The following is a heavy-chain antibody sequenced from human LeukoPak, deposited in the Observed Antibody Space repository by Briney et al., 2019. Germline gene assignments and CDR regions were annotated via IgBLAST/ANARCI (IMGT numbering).Heavy chain of an antibody. V-gene: IGHV3-48*03. CDR1: GFTFSSYE. CDR2: ISSSGSTI. CDR3: ARDKGSGSDY. Sequence: GGSLRLSCAASGFTFSSYEMNWVRQAPGKGLEWVSYISSSGSTIYYADSLKGRFTLSRDNAKNSLYLQMNSLRAEDTAVYYCARDKGSGSDYWGQGTLVTVSS. D-gene: IGHD3-3*01. J-gene: IGHJ4*02.